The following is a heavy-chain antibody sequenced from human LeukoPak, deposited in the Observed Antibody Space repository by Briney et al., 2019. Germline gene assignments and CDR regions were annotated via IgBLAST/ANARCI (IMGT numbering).Heavy chain of an antibody. D-gene: IGHD6-13*01. V-gene: IGHV3-21*04. CDR3: AKVRWQQLATFDF. J-gene: IGHJ4*02. Sequence: GGSLRLSCAASGFTFSSYSMTWVRQTPGKGLEWVSSISSGSSYIYYADSLKGRFTISRDNSKNTLYLQMNSLRAEDTAVYYCAKVRWQQLATFDFWGQGTLVTVSS. CDR1: GFTFSSYS. CDR2: ISSGSSYI.